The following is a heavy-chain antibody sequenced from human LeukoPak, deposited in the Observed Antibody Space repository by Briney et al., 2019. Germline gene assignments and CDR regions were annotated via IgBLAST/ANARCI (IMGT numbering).Heavy chain of an antibody. D-gene: IGHD2-8*02. CDR3: ARGSTGPDF. J-gene: IGHJ4*02. CDR2: ISGSGGST. CDR1: GFTFSSYA. Sequence: QPGGSLTLSCAASGFTFSSYAMSWVRQAPGKGLEWVSAISGSGGSTYYADSVKGRFTISRDNAKNTLDLQMNSLRAEDTAVYYCARGSTGPDFWGQGTVVTVSS. V-gene: IGHV3-23*01.